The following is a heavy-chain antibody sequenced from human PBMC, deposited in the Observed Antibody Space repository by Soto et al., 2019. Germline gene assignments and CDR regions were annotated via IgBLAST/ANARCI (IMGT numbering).Heavy chain of an antibody. Sequence: SETLSLTCTVSGGSISSYYWSWIRQPPGKGLEWIGYIYYTGSTNYNPSLKSRVTISVDTSKNQFSLQLSSVTAADTAVYYCANFNWYSDLWGRGTLVTVSS. CDR3: ANFNWYSDL. J-gene: IGHJ2*01. V-gene: IGHV4-59*01. CDR1: GGSISSYY. CDR2: IYYTGST.